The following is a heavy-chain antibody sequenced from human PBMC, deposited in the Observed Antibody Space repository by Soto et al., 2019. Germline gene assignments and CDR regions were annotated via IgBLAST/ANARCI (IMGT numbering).Heavy chain of an antibody. J-gene: IGHJ6*02. CDR1: GYTFTSYD. Sequence: EASVKVSCKASGYTFTSYDINWVRQATGQGLEWMGWMNPNSGNTGYAQKFQGRVTMTRNTSISTAYMELSSLRSEDTAVYYCAKMVRGAGGYYYYYYGMDVWGQGTTVTVSS. D-gene: IGHD3-10*01. CDR3: AKMVRGAGGYYYYYYGMDV. CDR2: MNPNSGNT. V-gene: IGHV1-8*01.